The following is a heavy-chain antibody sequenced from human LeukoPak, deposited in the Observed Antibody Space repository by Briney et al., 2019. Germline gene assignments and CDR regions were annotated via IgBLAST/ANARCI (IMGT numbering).Heavy chain of an antibody. CDR3: LYYYDSSGYYLPDH. CDR1: GLTFGEYA. V-gene: IGHV3-49*04. J-gene: IGHJ4*02. D-gene: IGHD3-22*01. Sequence: GGSLRLSCTASGLTFGEYAMSWVRQAPGKGLERVGVIRSKAYGGTTEYAASVKGRFTISRDDSKSIAYLQMNSLKSEDTAVYHCLYYYDSSGYYLPDHWGQGTLVTVSS. CDR2: IRSKAYGGTT.